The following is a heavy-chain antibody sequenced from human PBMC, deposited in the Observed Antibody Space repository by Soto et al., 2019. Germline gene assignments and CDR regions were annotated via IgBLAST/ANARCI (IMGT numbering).Heavy chain of an antibody. CDR2: SRNKDHSYST. D-gene: IGHD3-10*01. Sequence: PGGSLRLSCAVSGFTFSDHYMDWVRQAPGKGLEWVGRSRNKDHSYSTEYAASVKGRFTISRDDSESSLCLHMNSLKAEDTAVYYCVRGYRGFDNWGQGPLVIVSS. J-gene: IGHJ4*02. V-gene: IGHV3-72*01. CDR1: GFTFSDHY. CDR3: VRGYRGFDN.